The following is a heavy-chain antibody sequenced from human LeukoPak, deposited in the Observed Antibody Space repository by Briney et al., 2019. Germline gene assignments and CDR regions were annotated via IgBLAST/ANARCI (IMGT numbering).Heavy chain of an antibody. CDR3: ARRSGSYSGFDP. CDR2: IYSGGST. CDR1: GFTVSSNY. D-gene: IGHD1-26*01. J-gene: IGHJ5*02. V-gene: IGHV3-53*01. Sequence: GGSLRLSCAASGFTVSSNYMSWVRQAPGKGLEWVSVIYSGGSTYYADSVKGRFTISRDNSKNTLYLQMNSLRAEDTAVYYCARRSGSYSGFDPWGQGTLVTVSS.